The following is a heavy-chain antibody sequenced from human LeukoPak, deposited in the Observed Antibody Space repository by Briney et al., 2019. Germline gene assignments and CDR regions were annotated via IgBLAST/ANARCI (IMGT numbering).Heavy chain of an antibody. J-gene: IGHJ1*01. V-gene: IGHV1-69*02. CDR1: GGTFSSYT. Sequence: SVKVSCKASGGTFSSYTISWVRQAPGQGLEWMGRIIPILGIANYAQKFQGRVTITADKSTSTAYMELSSLRSEDTAVYYCARVYYYDSSGYYGTEAEYFQHWGQGTLVTVSS. CDR2: IIPILGIA. D-gene: IGHD3-22*01. CDR3: ARVYYYDSSGYYGTEAEYFQH.